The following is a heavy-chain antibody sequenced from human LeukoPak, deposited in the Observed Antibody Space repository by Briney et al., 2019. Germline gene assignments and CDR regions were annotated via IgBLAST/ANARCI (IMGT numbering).Heavy chain of an antibody. CDR1: GGSFSGYY. Sequence: TSETLSLTCAVYGGSFSGYYWSWIRQPPGKGLEWIGEINHSGSTNYNPSLKSRVTISVDTSKNQFSLKLSSVTAADTAVYYCARGGLTFGGDWGQGTLVTVSS. J-gene: IGHJ4*02. V-gene: IGHV4-34*01. D-gene: IGHD3-10*01. CDR3: ARGGLTFGGD. CDR2: INHSGST.